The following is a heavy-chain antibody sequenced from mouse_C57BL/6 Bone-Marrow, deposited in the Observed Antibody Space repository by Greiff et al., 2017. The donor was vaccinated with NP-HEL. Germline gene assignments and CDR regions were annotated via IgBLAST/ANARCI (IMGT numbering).Heavy chain of an antibody. V-gene: IGHV1-69*01. CDR3: ARDWYYFAY. Sequence: QVQLQQPGAELVMPGASVKLSCKASGYTFTSYWMHWVKQRPGQGLEWIGEIDPSDSYTNYNQKFKGKSTLTVDKSSSTAYMQLSSLTSEDSAVYYCARDWYYFAYWGQGTTLTVSS. CDR1: GYTFTSYW. D-gene: IGHD4-1*01. CDR2: IDPSDSYT. J-gene: IGHJ2*01.